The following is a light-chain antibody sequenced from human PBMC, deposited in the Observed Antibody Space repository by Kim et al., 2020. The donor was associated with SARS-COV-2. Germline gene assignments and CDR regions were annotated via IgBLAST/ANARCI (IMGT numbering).Light chain of an antibody. Sequence: EIVMTQSPATLSVSPGERATLSCRASQSVSSNLAWYQQKPGQAPRLLIYGASIRATGIPARFSGSGSGTEFTLTISILQSEDFAVYYCQQYSNWPPLTFGGETKVEIK. J-gene: IGKJ4*01. CDR1: QSVSSN. CDR2: GAS. CDR3: QQYSNWPPLT. V-gene: IGKV3D-15*03.